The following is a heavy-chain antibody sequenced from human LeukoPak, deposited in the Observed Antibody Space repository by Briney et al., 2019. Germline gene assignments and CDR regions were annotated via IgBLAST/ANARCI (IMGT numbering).Heavy chain of an antibody. Sequence: GGSLRLSCAASGFTFTTYGMSWVRQAPGKGLEWVSSISSSSAYIYYADSMKGRFTISRDNAKNSLYLQMNSLRAEDTAVYYCARGGDPSSLGDFDYWGQGTLVTVSS. CDR3: ARGGDPSSLGDFDY. CDR1: GFTFTTYG. V-gene: IGHV3-21*04. J-gene: IGHJ4*02. CDR2: ISSSSAYI. D-gene: IGHD3-10*01.